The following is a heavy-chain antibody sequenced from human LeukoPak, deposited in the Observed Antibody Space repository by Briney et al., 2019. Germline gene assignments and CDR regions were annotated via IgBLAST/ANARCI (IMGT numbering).Heavy chain of an antibody. CDR3: ARDARLGGVKYYMDV. Sequence: PGGSLRLSCAASGFTFSSYEMNWVRQAPGKGLEWVSYISSSGSTIYYADSVKGRFTISRDNAKNSLYLQMNSLRAEDTAVYYCARDARLGGVKYYMDVWGKGTTVTVSS. CDR2: ISSSGSTI. V-gene: IGHV3-48*03. J-gene: IGHJ6*03. CDR1: GFTFSSYE. D-gene: IGHD3-16*01.